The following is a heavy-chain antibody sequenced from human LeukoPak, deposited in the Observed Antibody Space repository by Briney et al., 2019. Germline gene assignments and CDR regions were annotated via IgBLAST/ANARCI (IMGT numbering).Heavy chain of an antibody. J-gene: IGHJ5*02. CDR2: FDPEDDET. Sequence: ASVKVSCKVSGYTLTELSMHWVRQAPGKGLEWMGGFDPEDDETIYAQNFLGRLTMTEDTSTDTAYMELSSLRSEDTAVYYCARVDRTMIVVTMTLDPWGQGTLVTVSS. D-gene: IGHD3-22*01. V-gene: IGHV1-24*01. CDR3: ARVDRTMIVVTMTLDP. CDR1: GYTLTELS.